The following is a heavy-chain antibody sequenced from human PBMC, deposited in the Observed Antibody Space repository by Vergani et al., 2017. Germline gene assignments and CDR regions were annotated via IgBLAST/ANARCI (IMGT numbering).Heavy chain of an antibody. D-gene: IGHD2-15*01. CDR1: GAAIKDFY. Sequence: QVQLQESGPGLVKPSETLSLTCTVSGAAIKDFYWSWFRQPPGKGLEWIGYVYYTGSTTYNPSLKSRVTISVDTSNNQFSLKLSSVTAADTAVYYCARGRGYCSGGSCYGDYWGQGTLVTVSS. CDR3: ARGRGYCSGGSCYGDY. V-gene: IGHV4-59*01. CDR2: VYYTGST. J-gene: IGHJ4*02.